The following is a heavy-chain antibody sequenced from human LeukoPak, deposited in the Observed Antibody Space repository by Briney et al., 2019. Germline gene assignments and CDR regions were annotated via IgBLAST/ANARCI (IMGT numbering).Heavy chain of an antibody. CDR2: ARNRGNGYTT. Sequence: PGGSLRLSCAASGFTFSDHYIDWFRQAPGKGLEWVGRARNRGNGYTTQYAASVKGRFTFSRDDSENTVYLQMNSLKAEDTAVYFCARIMRVDYGTYYFDYWGQGTLVTVSS. D-gene: IGHD4/OR15-4a*01. J-gene: IGHJ4*02. V-gene: IGHV3-72*01. CDR3: ARIMRVDYGTYYFDY. CDR1: GFTFSDHY.